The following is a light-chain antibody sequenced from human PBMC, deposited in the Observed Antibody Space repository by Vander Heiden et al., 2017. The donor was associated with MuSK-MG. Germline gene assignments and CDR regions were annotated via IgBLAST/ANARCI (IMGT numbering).Light chain of an antibody. CDR2: SAS. J-gene: IGKJ4*01. CDR1: QGINDD. Sequence: AIQMTQSPSSLSASVGDRVTITCRASQGINDDLGWYQQKAGKAPKLLIYSASTLQTGVPPRFSGSGSGTDFTLTINSLQPEDFATYYCLQDYAYPLTFGGGTKVDIK. CDR3: LQDYAYPLT. V-gene: IGKV1-6*01.